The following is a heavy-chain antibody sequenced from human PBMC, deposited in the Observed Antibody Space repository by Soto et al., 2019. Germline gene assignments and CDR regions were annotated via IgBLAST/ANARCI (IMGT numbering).Heavy chain of an antibody. CDR1: GFTFSSYA. CDR3: ARVQLVGYYYYYGMDV. Sequence: GGSLRLSCAASGFTFSSYAMHWVRQAPGKGLEWVAVISYDGSNKYYADSVKGRFTISRDNSKNTLYLQMNSLRAEDTAVYYCARVQLVGYYYYYGMDVWGQGTTVTVSS. J-gene: IGHJ6*02. D-gene: IGHD1-1*01. V-gene: IGHV3-30-3*01. CDR2: ISYDGSNK.